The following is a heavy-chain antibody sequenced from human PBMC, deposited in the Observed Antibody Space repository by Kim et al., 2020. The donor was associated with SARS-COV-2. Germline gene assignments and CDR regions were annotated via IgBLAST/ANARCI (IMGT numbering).Heavy chain of an antibody. CDR2: IYSGGST. D-gene: IGHD2-2*01. Sequence: GGSLRLSCAASGFTFSSNYMSWVRQAPGKGLEWVGVIYSGGSTYYADSVKGRFTMSSDNSKNTLDLQMHSLRAEDTAVYYCAIDSEPYCSSTSCYYYYYMDVWGKGTTVPVSS. V-gene: IGHV3-66*01. J-gene: IGHJ6*03. CDR1: GFTFSSNY. CDR3: AIDSEPYCSSTSCYYYYYMDV.